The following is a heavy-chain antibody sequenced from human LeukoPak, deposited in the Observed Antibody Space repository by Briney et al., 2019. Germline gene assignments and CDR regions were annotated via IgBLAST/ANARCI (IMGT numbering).Heavy chain of an antibody. CDR3: AREALVWFGESYGMDV. CDR1: RYTFTTYG. D-gene: IGHD3-10*01. Sequence: ASVKVSCKASRYTFTTYGISWVRQAPGQGLEWMGWISAYNGNTNYAQKLQGRVTMTTDTSTSTAYMELRSLRSDDTAVYYCAREALVWFGESYGMDVWGQGTTVTVSS. V-gene: IGHV1-18*01. J-gene: IGHJ6*02. CDR2: ISAYNGNT.